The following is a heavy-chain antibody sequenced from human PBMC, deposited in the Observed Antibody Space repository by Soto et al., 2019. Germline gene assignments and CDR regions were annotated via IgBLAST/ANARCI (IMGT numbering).Heavy chain of an antibody. Sequence: EVQLLESGGGLVQPGGSLRLSCAASGFTFSSYAMSWVRQAPGKGLEWVSAISGSGGSTYYAYSVKGRFTISRDNSKNSRYLQMTSLRAEDTAVYYCAKSIATTVTTFSYYWGQGTLDTVSS. CDR1: GFTFSSYA. V-gene: IGHV3-23*01. CDR3: AKSIATTVTTFSYY. CDR2: ISGSGGST. J-gene: IGHJ4*02. D-gene: IGHD4-17*01.